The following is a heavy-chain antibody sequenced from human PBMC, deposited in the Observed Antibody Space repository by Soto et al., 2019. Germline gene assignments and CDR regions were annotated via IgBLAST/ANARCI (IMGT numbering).Heavy chain of an antibody. CDR1: GYTFTGNY. D-gene: IGHD2-2*02. CDR2: INPDSGGT. J-gene: IGHJ3*01. V-gene: IGHV1-2*02. Sequence: EASVKVSCKASGYTFTGNYMHWVRQAPGQGLEWMGWINPDSGGTNYAQKFQGRVTMTRDTSISTAYVELSRLRSDDTAVYYCAREDIVVAPVVIAVRAFGVWGQGTMVTVSS. CDR3: AREDIVVAPVVIAVRAFGV.